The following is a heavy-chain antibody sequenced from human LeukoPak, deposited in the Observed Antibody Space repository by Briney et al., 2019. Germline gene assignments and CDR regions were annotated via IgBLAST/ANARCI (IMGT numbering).Heavy chain of an antibody. J-gene: IGHJ4*02. Sequence: GGSLRLSCAASGFTFSSYSMNWVRQAPGKGLEWVSSISSSSSYIYYADSVKGRFTISRDNAKNSLYLQMNSLRAEDTAVYYCARLRTTQRYFDYWGQGTLVTVSS. D-gene: IGHD2-2*01. CDR2: ISSSSSYI. V-gene: IGHV3-21*01. CDR3: ARLRTTQRYFDY. CDR1: GFTFSSYS.